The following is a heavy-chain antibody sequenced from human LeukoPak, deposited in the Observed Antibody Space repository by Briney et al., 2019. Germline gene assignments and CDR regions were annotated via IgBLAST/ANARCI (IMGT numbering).Heavy chain of an antibody. CDR3: ARAQVGYNWFDP. Sequence: GGSLRLSCVVSGFDFSGFSMSWVRQAPGKGLEWVSYITSKSSYIYYADSVKGRFTISRDNAKNSLYLQMNSLRAEDTAVYYCARAQVGYNWFDPWGQGTLVTVSS. V-gene: IGHV3-21*01. CDR1: GFDFSGFS. J-gene: IGHJ5*02. D-gene: IGHD1-26*01. CDR2: ITSKSSYI.